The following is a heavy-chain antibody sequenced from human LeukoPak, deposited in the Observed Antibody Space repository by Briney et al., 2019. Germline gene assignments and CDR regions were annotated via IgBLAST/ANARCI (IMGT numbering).Heavy chain of an antibody. CDR3: AREGGYDFIWGKRYYYGMDV. D-gene: IGHD5-12*01. J-gene: IGHJ6*04. Sequence: PGGSLRLCCAASGFTFSSYEMNWVRQASGKGPEWVSYISSSGSTIYYADSVKGRFTISRDNAKNSLYLQMNSLRAEDTAVYYCAREGGYDFIWGKRYYYGMDVWGKGATVTVSS. CDR1: GFTFSSYE. V-gene: IGHV3-48*03. CDR2: ISSSGSTI.